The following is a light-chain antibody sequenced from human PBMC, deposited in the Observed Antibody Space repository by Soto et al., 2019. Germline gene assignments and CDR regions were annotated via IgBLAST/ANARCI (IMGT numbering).Light chain of an antibody. CDR3: LQHNTYPLT. Sequence: DIQMTQSPSSLSASVGDRVTITCRASRGIGNDLGWYQQKPGKAPTRLIYSASTLQGGVPSRFSGSGSGTEFTHTISSLQPEDFARYYCLQHNTYPLTFGGGTKVEIK. J-gene: IGKJ4*01. CDR1: RGIGND. CDR2: SAS. V-gene: IGKV1-17*01.